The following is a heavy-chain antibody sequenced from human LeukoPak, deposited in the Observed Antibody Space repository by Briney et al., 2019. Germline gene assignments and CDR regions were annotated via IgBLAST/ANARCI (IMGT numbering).Heavy chain of an antibody. D-gene: IGHD6-19*01. Sequence: SGGSLILSCAASGFTFSSYAMSWVRQAPGKGLEWVSAISGSGGSTYYADSVKGRFTISRDNSKNTLYLQMNSLRAEDTAVYYCAKPEYSSGWYDYWGQGTLVTVPS. J-gene: IGHJ4*02. V-gene: IGHV3-23*01. CDR1: GFTFSSYA. CDR2: ISGSGGST. CDR3: AKPEYSSGWYDY.